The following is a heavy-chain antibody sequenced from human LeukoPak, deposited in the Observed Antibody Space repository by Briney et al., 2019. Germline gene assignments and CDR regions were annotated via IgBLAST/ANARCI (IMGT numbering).Heavy chain of an antibody. Sequence: PGRSLRLSCAASGFTFSDYYMSWIRQAPGKGLEWDSYISSSGSTIYYADSVKGRFTISRDNAKNSLYLQMNSLRAEDTAVYYCARFFTDFWSGSPIYAFDIWGQGTMVTVSS. CDR1: GFTFSDYY. D-gene: IGHD3-3*01. CDR3: ARFFTDFWSGSPIYAFDI. CDR2: ISSSGSTI. V-gene: IGHV3-11*04. J-gene: IGHJ3*02.